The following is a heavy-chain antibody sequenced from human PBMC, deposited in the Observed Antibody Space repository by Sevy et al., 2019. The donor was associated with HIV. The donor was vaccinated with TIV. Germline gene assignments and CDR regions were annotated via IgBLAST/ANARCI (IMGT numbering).Heavy chain of an antibody. J-gene: IGHJ4*02. CDR3: ARLDPYTSSSFDS. D-gene: IGHD6-6*01. Sequence: SGPTLVITTQTLTLTCTFSGFSLNTSPRGVGWIRQPPGKPLEWLAVSYWHDEKRYRPSLSSRLTITKATSKNQVLLRVTDMDPVDTATYFCARLDPYTSSSFDSWGQGTLVTVSS. V-gene: IGHV2-5*01. CDR1: GFSLNTSPRG. CDR2: SYWHDEK.